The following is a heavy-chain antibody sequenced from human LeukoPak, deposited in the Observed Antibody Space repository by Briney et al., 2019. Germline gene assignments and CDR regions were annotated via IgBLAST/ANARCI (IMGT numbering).Heavy chain of an antibody. D-gene: IGHD6-19*01. V-gene: IGHV1-8*01. Sequence: ASVKVSCKASGYTFTRYDINWVRQATGQGLEWMGWMNPNSGNTGYAQKFQGRVTMTRNTSISTAYMELSSLRSEDTAVYYCARGWRGRSGGWYLRGYYYGMDVWGQGTTVTVSS. CDR3: ARGWRGRSGGWYLRGYYYGMDV. CDR1: GYTFTRYD. CDR2: MNPNSGNT. J-gene: IGHJ6*02.